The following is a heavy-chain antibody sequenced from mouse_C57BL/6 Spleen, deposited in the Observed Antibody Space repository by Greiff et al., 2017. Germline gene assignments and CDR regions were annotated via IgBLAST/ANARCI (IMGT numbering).Heavy chain of an antibody. CDR1: GYTFTDYY. D-gene: IGHD2-2*01. Sequence: EVKLVESGPELVKPGASVKISCKASGYTFTDYYMNWVKQSHGKSLEWIGDINPNNGGTSYNQKFKGKATLTVDKSSSTAYMELRSLTSEDSAVYYCARWLPPYAMDYWGQGTSVTVSS. J-gene: IGHJ4*01. CDR2: INPNNGGT. CDR3: ARWLPPYAMDY. V-gene: IGHV1-26*01.